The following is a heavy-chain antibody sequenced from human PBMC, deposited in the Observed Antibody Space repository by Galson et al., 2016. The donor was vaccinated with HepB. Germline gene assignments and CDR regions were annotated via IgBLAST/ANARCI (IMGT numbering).Heavy chain of an antibody. CDR2: IWHDGSNK. CDR3: ARDRFCSNTRCYGWLDP. J-gene: IGHJ5*02. CDR1: GFTISSYG. V-gene: IGHV3-33*08. Sequence: SLRLSCAASGFTISSYGIHWVRQVPGKALEWVALIWHDGSNKFYADSVKGRFTTSRDNSKNTLYLQMNSLTVEDTAVYYCARDRFCSNTRCYGWLDPWGQGT. D-gene: IGHD2-2*01.